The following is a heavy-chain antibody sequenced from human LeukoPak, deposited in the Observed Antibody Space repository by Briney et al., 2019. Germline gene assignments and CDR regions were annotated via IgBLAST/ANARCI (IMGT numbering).Heavy chain of an antibody. CDR1: GFTFSSYE. D-gene: IGHD6-19*01. CDR2: VSSSGTTK. CDR3: ARGSYSSGYYFDY. V-gene: IGHV3-48*03. Sequence: GGSLRLSCAASGFTFSSYEMNWVRQAPGKGLEWLSYVSSSGTTKYYADSVKGRFTISRDNAKNSLYLQMNSLRAEDTAVYYCARGSYSSGYYFDYWGQGTLVTVSS. J-gene: IGHJ4*02.